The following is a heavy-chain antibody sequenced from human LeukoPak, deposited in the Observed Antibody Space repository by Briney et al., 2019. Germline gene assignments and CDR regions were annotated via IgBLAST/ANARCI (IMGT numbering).Heavy chain of an antibody. D-gene: IGHD2-21*01. CDR2: ILHSGYT. J-gene: IGHJ6*03. Sequence: SETLSLTCTVSGDSLGRSNTYWGWIRQTPGKGLEWLGTILHSGYTYNSPSLKSRVPMSVDSSKNQFSLSLSSVTAADTAVYFCARHRGGGGYHYMDVWGKGTTVIVSS. V-gene: IGHV4-39*01. CDR1: GDSLGRSNTY. CDR3: ARHRGGGGYHYMDV.